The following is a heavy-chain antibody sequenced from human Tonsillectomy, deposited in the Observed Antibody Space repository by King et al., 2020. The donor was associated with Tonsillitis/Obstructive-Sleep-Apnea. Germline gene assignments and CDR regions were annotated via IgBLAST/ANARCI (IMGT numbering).Heavy chain of an antibody. J-gene: IGHJ6*03. CDR1: GFTFSSYV. CDR2: ISYDGSNK. V-gene: IGHV3-30*04. Sequence: VQLVESGGGVVQPERSLRLSCAASGFTFSSYVMHWVRQAPGKGLEWVAVISYDGSNKYSADSVKGRFTISRDNSKNTLYLQMNSLRAEDTAVYYCARGDDFWSGYSRYYMDVWGKGTTVTVSS. D-gene: IGHD3-3*01. CDR3: ARGDDFWSGYSRYYMDV.